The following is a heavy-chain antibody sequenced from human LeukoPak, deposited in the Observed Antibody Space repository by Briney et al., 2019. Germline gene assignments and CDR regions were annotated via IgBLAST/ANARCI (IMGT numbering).Heavy chain of an antibody. CDR2: INSDGINT. V-gene: IGHV3-74*01. D-gene: IGHD3-10*01. CDR3: AKRASGSYQYYYYYYMDV. Sequence: GGSLRLSCAASGFTFSNYWMHWVRQAPGEGLVWVARINSDGINTSYADSVKGRFTISRDNSKNTLYLQMNSLRAEDTAVYYCAKRASGSYQYYYYYYMDVWGKGTTVTISS. CDR1: GFTFSNYW. J-gene: IGHJ6*03.